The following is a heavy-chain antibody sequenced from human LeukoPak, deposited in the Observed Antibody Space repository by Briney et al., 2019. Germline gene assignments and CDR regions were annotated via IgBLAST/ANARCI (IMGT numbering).Heavy chain of an antibody. CDR1: GFTVSSNY. D-gene: IGHD2-21*01. CDR2: IYSGGST. J-gene: IGHJ3*02. V-gene: IGHV3-53*01. Sequence: GGSLRLSCAASGFTVSSNYMSWVRQAPGKGLEWVSVIYSGGSTYYADSVKGRFTISRDNSKNTLYLQMNSLRAEDTAVYYCARDTWGGPDAFDIWGQGTMVTVSS. CDR3: ARDTWGGPDAFDI.